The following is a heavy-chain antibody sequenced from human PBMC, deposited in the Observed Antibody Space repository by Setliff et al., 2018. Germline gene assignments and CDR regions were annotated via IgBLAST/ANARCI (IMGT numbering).Heavy chain of an antibody. Sequence: PGESLKISCEASGYSFPSYWIGWVRQMPGKGLERMGSVYPGDSETRYSPSFQGQVTISADKSIGTAYLQWSSLKASDTAIYYCVRAGSGIGGDLDYWGQGTLVTVSS. D-gene: IGHD3-10*01. CDR3: VRAGSGIGGDLDY. V-gene: IGHV5-51*01. CDR2: VYPGDSET. CDR1: GYSFPSYW. J-gene: IGHJ4*02.